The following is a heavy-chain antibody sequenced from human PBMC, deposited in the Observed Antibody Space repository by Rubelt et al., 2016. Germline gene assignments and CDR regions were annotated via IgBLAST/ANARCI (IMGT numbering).Heavy chain of an antibody. V-gene: IGHV3-9*01. Sequence: SGQPGRSLRLSCTASGFIFGDYAMHWVRQSPGKGLEWVSGITWNSGSIDYAASVKCRFTISRDNAKNSLSLQMNSLRPEDTALYYCVKGPSSWYPFFGSWGQGTLVTVSS. J-gene: IGHJ4*02. D-gene: IGHD6-13*01. CDR3: VKGPSSWYPFFGS. CDR1: GFIFGDYA. CDR2: ITWNSGSI.